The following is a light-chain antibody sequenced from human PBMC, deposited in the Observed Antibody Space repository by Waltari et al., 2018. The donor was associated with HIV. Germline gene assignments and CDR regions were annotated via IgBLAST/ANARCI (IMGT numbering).Light chain of an antibody. CDR3: QHYYTIPYT. V-gene: IGKV1-NL1*01. CDR2: GAA. CDR1: QGISDS. Sequence: DIQMAQSPSSLSASVGDRVTITCRASQGISDSLAWYQHKSGQAPILLVYGAARLESGVPSRFSGSGSGTDYTLTISSLQPEDSATYYCQHYYTIPYTFGQGTKLEIK. J-gene: IGKJ2*01.